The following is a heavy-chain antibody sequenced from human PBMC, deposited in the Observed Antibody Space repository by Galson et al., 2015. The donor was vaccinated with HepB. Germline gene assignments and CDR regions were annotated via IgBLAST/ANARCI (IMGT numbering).Heavy chain of an antibody. CDR3: ARLTTMVTKTFDF. D-gene: IGHD5-18*01. V-gene: IGHV4-30-4*01. CDR2: IYNSGHT. J-gene: IGHJ4*02. Sequence: TLSLTCTVSGASITSGDYYWSWIRQPPGKGLEWIGYIYNSGHTYYSPALKTRVTISVDTNKEQFFLKLTSVTAADTAVYFCARLTTMVTKTFDFWGQGSLVTVS. CDR1: GASITSGDYY.